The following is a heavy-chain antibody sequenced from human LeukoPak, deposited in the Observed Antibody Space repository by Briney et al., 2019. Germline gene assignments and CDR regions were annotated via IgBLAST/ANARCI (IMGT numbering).Heavy chain of an antibody. CDR1: EYTFTGYC. CDR3: VRSRLDGYDSGGYLYYFDY. Sequence: ASVKVSCKASEYTFTGYCVHWVRQAPGQGLEWIGRINPNADITTYAQKFQGRVTVTRDTSINTAYMELSSLRSGDTAVYYCVRSRLDGYDSGGYLYYFDYWGQGTLVTVSS. J-gene: IGHJ4*02. CDR2: INPNADIT. D-gene: IGHD3-22*01. V-gene: IGHV1-2*06.